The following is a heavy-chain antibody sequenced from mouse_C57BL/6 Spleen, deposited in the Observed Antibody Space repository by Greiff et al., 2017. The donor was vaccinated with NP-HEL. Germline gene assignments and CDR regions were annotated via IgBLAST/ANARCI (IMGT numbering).Heavy chain of an antibody. Sequence: EVQLQQSGPELVKPGASVKIPCKASGYTFTDSNMDWVKQSHGQSLEWIGDINPNNGGTIYNQKFKGKATLTVDTSSSTAYLELRSLTSEDTAVYYCARSDYDGPDYWGQGTTLTVSS. CDR2: INPNNGGT. CDR1: GYTFTDSN. D-gene: IGHD2-4*01. V-gene: IGHV1-18*01. J-gene: IGHJ2*01. CDR3: ARSDYDGPDY.